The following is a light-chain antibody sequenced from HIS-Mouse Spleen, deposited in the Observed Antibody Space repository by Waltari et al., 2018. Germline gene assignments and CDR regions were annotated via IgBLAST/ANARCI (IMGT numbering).Light chain of an antibody. J-gene: IGLJ2*01. CDR3: NSRDSSGNHLVV. V-gene: IGLV3-19*01. CDR2: GKN. CDR1: SLSSYY. Sequence: SSELTQDPAVSVALGQTVRITCQGDSLSSYYASWYQQKPGQAPVLVIYGKNNRPSGLTDRFSGSSSGNTASLSITGGQAEDEADYYCNSRDSSGNHLVVFGGGTKLTVL.